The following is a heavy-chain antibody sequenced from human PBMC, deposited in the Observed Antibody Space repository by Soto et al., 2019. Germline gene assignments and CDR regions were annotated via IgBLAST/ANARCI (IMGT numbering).Heavy chain of an antibody. CDR2: IWYDGSNK. Sequence: QVQLVESGGGVVRPGRSLRLSCAASGFTFSSYGMHWVRQAPGKGLEWVAVIWYDGSNKYYADSVKGRFTISRDNSKNTLYLQMNSLRAEDTAVYYCARESRIRGVIITNDYWGQGTLVTVSS. CDR1: GFTFSSYG. CDR3: ARESRIRGVIITNDY. D-gene: IGHD3-10*01. J-gene: IGHJ4*02. V-gene: IGHV3-33*01.